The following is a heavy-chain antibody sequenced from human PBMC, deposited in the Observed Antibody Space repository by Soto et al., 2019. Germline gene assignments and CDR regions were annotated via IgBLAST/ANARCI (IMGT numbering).Heavy chain of an antibody. CDR1: GFTFSNYN. CDR2: ITSSGKTI. J-gene: IGHJ6*03. D-gene: IGHD2-8*01. Sequence: PGGSLRLSCAASGFTFSNYNFNWVRQAPGKGLQWISFITSSGKTIYYADSVKGRLTISRDNAKNSLYLQMNSLRAEDTAVYFCARVLRDCTTGVCYTHSYYFYMDVWGKGTTVTVSS. CDR3: ARVLRDCTTGVCYTHSYYFYMDV. V-gene: IGHV3-48*03.